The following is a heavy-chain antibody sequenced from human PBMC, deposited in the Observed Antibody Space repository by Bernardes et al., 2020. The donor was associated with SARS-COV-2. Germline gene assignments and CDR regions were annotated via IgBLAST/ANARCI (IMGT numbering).Heavy chain of an antibody. CDR1: GFTFSNYA. D-gene: IGHD3-3*01. CDR3: AKREYYDFWSGPIDY. Sequence: SLRLSCAASGFTFSNYAMSWVRQAPGKGLEWVSVVSGGGGSTYYADSVKGRFTISRDNSKNMLYLQMNSLRAEDTAIYYCAKREYYDFWSGPIDYWGQGTLVTVSS. CDR2: VSGGGGST. J-gene: IGHJ4*02. V-gene: IGHV3-23*01.